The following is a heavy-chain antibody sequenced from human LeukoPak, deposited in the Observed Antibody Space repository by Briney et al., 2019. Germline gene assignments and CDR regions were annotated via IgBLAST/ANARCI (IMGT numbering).Heavy chain of an antibody. Sequence: PSETLSLTCTVSGGSISSSSYYWGWIRQPPGKGLECIATIYSSGGTYYNPSLKRRVTISVDTSKNQFSLNLRSVTAADTAVYYCAGEPLSGWFDPWGQGTLVTVSS. CDR1: GGSISSSSYY. CDR3: AGEPLSGWFDP. J-gene: IGHJ5*01. CDR2: IYSSGGT. V-gene: IGHV4-39*02. D-gene: IGHD2-2*01.